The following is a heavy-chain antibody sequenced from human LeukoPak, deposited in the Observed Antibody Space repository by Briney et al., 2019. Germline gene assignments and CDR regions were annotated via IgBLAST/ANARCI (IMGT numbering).Heavy chain of an antibody. J-gene: IGHJ6*02. CDR2: ITYSGNT. CDR1: GDSISRSTYY. V-gene: IGHV4-31*03. Sequence: SETLSLTCTVSGDSISRSTYYWAWIRQHPGKGLEWIGYITYSGNTYYYPALNSRVTVSLDTSKTQFSLKLSSVTAADTAVYYCARIAYDALDSYYYGMDVWGQGTTVTVSS. D-gene: IGHD3-3*01. CDR3: ARIAYDALDSYYYGMDV.